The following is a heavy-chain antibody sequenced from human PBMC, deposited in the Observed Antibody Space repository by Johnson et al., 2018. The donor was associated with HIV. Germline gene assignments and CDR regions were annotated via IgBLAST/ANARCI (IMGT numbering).Heavy chain of an antibody. CDR1: GFTFKSYS. CDR2: IWYDGSNK. J-gene: IGHJ3*02. Sequence: QVHLVESGGGVVQPGRSLRLSCAASGFTFKSYSMHWVRQAPGKGLEWMAVIWYDGSNKYYADSVKGRFTISRDNSKNTRYLQMNSLRAEDTAVYYCAKVLGYSSSSRDAFDIWGQGTMVTVSS. CDR3: AKVLGYSSSSRDAFDI. V-gene: IGHV3-33*06. D-gene: IGHD6-6*01.